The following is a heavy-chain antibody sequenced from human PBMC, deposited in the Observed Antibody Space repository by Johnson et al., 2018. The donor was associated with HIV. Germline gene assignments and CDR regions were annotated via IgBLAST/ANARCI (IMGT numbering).Heavy chain of an antibody. Sequence: VQLVESGGGLVQPGGSLRLSCAASGFTFSDHYMDWVRKAPGKGLEWVGRTRNKANSYTTEYAASVKGRFTISRDDSKNSLYLQMNSLKTEDTAVYYCARVCYYDILTSYYSLAAFGIMGQGNMITVSS. J-gene: IGHJ3*02. V-gene: IGHV3-72*01. D-gene: IGHD3-9*01. CDR2: TRNKANSYTT. CDR1: GFTFSDHY. CDR3: ARVCYYDILTSYYSLAAFGI.